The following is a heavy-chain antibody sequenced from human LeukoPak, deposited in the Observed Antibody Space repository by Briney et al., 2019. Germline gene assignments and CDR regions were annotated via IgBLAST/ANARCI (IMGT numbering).Heavy chain of an antibody. CDR1: GYSFASYW. CDR2: IDPSDSYT. CDR3: ARATTPNYGSGSYEI. D-gene: IGHD3-10*01. Sequence: GESLRISCKGSGYSFASYWISWVRQMPGKGLEWMGRIDPSDSYTNYSPSFQGHVTISADKSISTAYLQWSSPKASDTAMYYCARATTPNYGSGSYEIWGQGTMVTVSS. V-gene: IGHV5-10-1*01. J-gene: IGHJ3*02.